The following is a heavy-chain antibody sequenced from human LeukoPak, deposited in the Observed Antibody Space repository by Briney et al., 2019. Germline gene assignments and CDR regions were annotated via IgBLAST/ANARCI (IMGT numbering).Heavy chain of an antibody. CDR2: ISGSGDST. J-gene: IGHJ4*02. Sequence: RGSLRLSCAASGITFSTYGMSWVRQAPGKGLEWVSAISGSGDSTYYAESVKGRFTISRDNSKNTLYLQMNSLRAEDTAIYYCAKDHSWYSGSGPSYDYWGQGTLVTVSS. CDR3: AKDHSWYSGSGPSYDY. V-gene: IGHV3-23*01. CDR1: GITFSTYG. D-gene: IGHD3-10*01.